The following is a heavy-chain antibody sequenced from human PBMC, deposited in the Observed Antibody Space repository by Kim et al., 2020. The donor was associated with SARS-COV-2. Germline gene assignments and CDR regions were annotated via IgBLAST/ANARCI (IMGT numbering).Heavy chain of an antibody. CDR1: GGYVSSYY. V-gene: IGHV4-59*02. CDR3: ARAKPYCSRTACYYPPQDHYYPMDV. J-gene: IGHJ6*02. D-gene: IGHD2-2*01. CDR2: IYYSGNT. Sequence: SETLSLTCIVSGGYVSSYYWGWIRQPPGKGLEWVGYIYYSGNTKYNPSLKSRVTLTVDTPKNQIALRLSSVTAADTAVYYCARAKPYCSRTACYYPPQDHYYPMDVWGQGPRSPSP.